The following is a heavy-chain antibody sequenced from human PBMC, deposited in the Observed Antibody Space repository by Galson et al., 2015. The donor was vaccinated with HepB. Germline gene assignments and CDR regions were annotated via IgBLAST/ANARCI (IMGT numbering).Heavy chain of an antibody. J-gene: IGHJ4*02. V-gene: IGHV4-59*01. CDR2: MYYGGST. CDR3: ARSGESGYEYFDY. D-gene: IGHD6-25*01. CDR1: GGSISSSY. Sequence: LSLTCTVSGGSISSSYWSWIRQPPGKGLEWIGSMYYGGSTHYSLSLRSRVTISVDTSKSQFSLKLSSVTAADTAVYYCARSGESGYEYFDYWGQGTPVTVSS.